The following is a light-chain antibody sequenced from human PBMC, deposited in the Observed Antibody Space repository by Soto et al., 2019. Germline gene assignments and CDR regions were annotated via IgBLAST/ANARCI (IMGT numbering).Light chain of an antibody. CDR1: QSVSSSY. CDR3: QQYGSSPST. Sequence: EIVLAQSPGTLSLSPWERTPPXGRTSQSVSSSYLAWYQQKPGQAPRLLIYGASSRATGIPDRFSGSGSGTDFTLTVIRLEPEDFAVYHCQQYGSSPSTFGQGTRLENK. CDR2: GAS. J-gene: IGKJ5*01. V-gene: IGKV3-20*01.